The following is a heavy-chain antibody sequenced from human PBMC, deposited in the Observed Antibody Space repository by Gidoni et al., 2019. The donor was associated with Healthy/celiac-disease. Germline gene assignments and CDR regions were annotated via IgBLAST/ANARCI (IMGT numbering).Heavy chain of an antibody. V-gene: IGHV4-34*01. CDR1: GGSFSGYS. CDR2: INHSGST. CDR3: ARDADYGGNSGYFDL. D-gene: IGHD4-17*01. J-gene: IGHJ2*01. Sequence: QVQLQQWGAGLLKPSETLSLTCAVYGGSFSGYSWSWIRQPPGQGLEWIGEINHSGSTNYNPSLKSRVTISVDTSKNQFSLKLSSVTAADTAVYYCARDADYGGNSGYFDLWGRGTLVTVSS.